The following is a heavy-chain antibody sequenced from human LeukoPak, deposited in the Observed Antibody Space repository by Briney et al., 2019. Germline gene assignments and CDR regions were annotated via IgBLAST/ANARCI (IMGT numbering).Heavy chain of an antibody. Sequence: EPSETLSLTCAVSGGSISSSNWWSWVRQPPGKGLEWIGEIYHSGSTNYNPSLKSRVTISVDKSKNQFSLKLSSVTAADTAAYYCARDRSVTTSLDAFDIWGQGTMVTVSS. V-gene: IGHV4-4*02. J-gene: IGHJ3*02. CDR1: GGSISSSNW. CDR2: IYHSGST. CDR3: ARDRSVTTSLDAFDI. D-gene: IGHD4-17*01.